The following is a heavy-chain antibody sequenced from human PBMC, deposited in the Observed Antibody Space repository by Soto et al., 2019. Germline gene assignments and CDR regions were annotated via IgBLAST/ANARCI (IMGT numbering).Heavy chain of an antibody. CDR1: GFSLSTSGVG. CDR3: AHSGIAAAEPSNYYYYGMDV. D-gene: IGHD6-13*01. CDR2: IYWNDDK. Sequence: GSGPTLVNPTQTLTLTCTFSGFSLSTSGVGVGWIRQPPGKALEWLALIYWNDDKRYSPSLKSRLTITKDTSKNQVVLTVTNMDPVDTATYYRAHSGIAAAEPSNYYYYGMDVWGQGTTVTVSS. V-gene: IGHV2-5*01. J-gene: IGHJ6*02.